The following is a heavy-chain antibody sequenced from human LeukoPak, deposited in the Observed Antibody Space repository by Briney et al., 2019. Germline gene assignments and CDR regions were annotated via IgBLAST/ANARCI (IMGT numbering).Heavy chain of an antibody. CDR2: ISDSGGNT. J-gene: IGHJ4*02. CDR1: GVTLSNYG. V-gene: IGHV3-23*01. CDR3: AKRGVVIRVILVGFHKEAYYFDS. Sequence: GGSLRLSCAASGVTLSNYGMSWVRQAPGKGLEWVASISDSGGNTNYADSVKGRFTISRDNPKNALFLQMNSLRDEDTAVYFCAKRGVVIRVILVGFHKEAYYFDSWGQGALVTVSS. D-gene: IGHD3/OR15-3a*01.